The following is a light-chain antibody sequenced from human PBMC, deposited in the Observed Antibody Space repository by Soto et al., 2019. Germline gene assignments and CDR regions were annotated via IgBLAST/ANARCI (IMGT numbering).Light chain of an antibody. J-gene: IGLJ1*01. V-gene: IGLV1-40*01. CDR1: SSNIGAGYE. CDR2: ENN. Sequence: QSVLTQPPSVSEAPGQRVTISCTGSSSNIGAGYEAHWYQQVPGTAPKLLIYENNNRPPGVPDRFSGSKSGTSASLATTGLQAEDEAEYYCQSYDSSLSGYVFGTGTKLTVL. CDR3: QSYDSSLSGYV.